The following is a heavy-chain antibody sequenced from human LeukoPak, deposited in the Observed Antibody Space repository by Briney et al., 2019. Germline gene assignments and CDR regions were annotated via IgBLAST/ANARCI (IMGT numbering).Heavy chain of an antibody. V-gene: IGHV1-2*06. CDR2: INPNSGGT. Sequence: ASVKVSCKASGYTFTSYGISWVRQAPGQGLEWMGRINPNSGGTNYAQKFQGRVTMTRDTSISTAYMELSRLRSDDTAVYYCARGQTTLGADYWGQGTLVTVSS. J-gene: IGHJ4*02. CDR1: GYTFTSYG. CDR3: ARGQTTLGADY. D-gene: IGHD3-10*01.